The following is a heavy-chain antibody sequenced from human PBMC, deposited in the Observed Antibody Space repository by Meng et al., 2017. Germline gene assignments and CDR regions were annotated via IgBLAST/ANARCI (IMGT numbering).Heavy chain of an antibody. J-gene: IGHJ4*02. D-gene: IGHD1-26*01. CDR2: IYYSGST. CDR1: GGSISSYY. V-gene: IGHV4-59*01. Sequence: SETLSLTCTVSGGSISSYYWSWIRQPPGKGLEWIGYIYYSGSTNYNPSLKSRVTISVDTSTNQFSLKLSSVTAADTAVYYCARDQGIPGSYVFDYWGQGTLVTVSS. CDR3: ARDQGIPGSYVFDY.